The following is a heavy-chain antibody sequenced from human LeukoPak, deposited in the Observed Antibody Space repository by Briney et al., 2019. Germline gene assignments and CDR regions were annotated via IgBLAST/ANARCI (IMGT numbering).Heavy chain of an antibody. Sequence: PSETLSLTCTVSGDSIGSYYWSWIRQPPGKGLEWIGYIYYTGSTNYNPSLKSRATISVDTSKNQFSLKVSAVTAADTAVYYCARHRYGDVYYFDFWGRGTLVSVSS. CDR2: IYYTGST. CDR1: GDSIGSYY. V-gene: IGHV4-59*08. J-gene: IGHJ4*02. D-gene: IGHD3-16*01. CDR3: ARHRYGDVYYFDF.